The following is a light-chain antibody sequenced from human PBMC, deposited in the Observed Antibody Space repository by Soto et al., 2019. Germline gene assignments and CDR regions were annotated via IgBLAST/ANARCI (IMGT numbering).Light chain of an antibody. V-gene: IGLV1-47*01. CDR1: NSNLGSYS. J-gene: IGLJ1*01. CDR3: AAWDESQSVAFA. CDR2: RNN. Sequence: QSVLAQPPSASGTPGQRVTISCSGSNSNLGSYSVYWYQQLPGTAPKLLIYRNNERPSGVPDRFSASKSGTSASLAISGLRSEDEADYYCAAWDESQSVAFAFGTGTKVTVL.